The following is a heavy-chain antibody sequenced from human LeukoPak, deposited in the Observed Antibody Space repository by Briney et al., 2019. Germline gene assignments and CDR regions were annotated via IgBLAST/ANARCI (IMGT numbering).Heavy chain of an antibody. CDR1: GFIFSDYY. V-gene: IGHV3-11*04. CDR2: ISSSGSTK. Sequence: GGSLRLSCAASGFIFSDYYMSWIRQAPGKGLEYVSYISSSGSTKYYADSVKGRFTISRDNAKSSLYLQMNSLRAEDTAVYYCARDTHSSGWYRGGVDYWGQGMLVTVSS. J-gene: IGHJ4*02. CDR3: ARDTHSSGWYRGGVDY. D-gene: IGHD6-19*01.